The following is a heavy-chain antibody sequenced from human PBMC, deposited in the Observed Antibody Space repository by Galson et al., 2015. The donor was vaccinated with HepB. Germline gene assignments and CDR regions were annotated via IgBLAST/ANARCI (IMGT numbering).Heavy chain of an antibody. CDR1: GFTFSNAW. Sequence: SLRLSCAASGFTFSNAWMSWVRQAPGKGLEWVGRIKSKTDGGTTDYAAPVKGRFTISRDDSKNTLYLQMNSLKTEDTAVYYCTNYHIVVVTAISIGINYWGQGTLVTVSS. V-gene: IGHV3-15*01. J-gene: IGHJ4*02. CDR2: IKSKTDGGTT. D-gene: IGHD2-21*02. CDR3: TNYHIVVVTAISIGINY.